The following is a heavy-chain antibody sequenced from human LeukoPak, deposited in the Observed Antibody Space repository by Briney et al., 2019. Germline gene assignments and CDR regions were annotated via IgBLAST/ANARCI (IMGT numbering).Heavy chain of an antibody. Sequence: GGSLRLSCAASGFTFSKYGMHWVRQAPGKGLEWVAVILYDGSYKYHADSVKGRFTISRDNAKNSLYLQLNSLRAEDTAVYYCARVGGYSGYAPGYFDYWGQGTLVTVSS. D-gene: IGHD5-12*01. V-gene: IGHV3-33*05. J-gene: IGHJ4*02. CDR3: ARVGGYSGYAPGYFDY. CDR2: ILYDGSYK. CDR1: GFTFSKYG.